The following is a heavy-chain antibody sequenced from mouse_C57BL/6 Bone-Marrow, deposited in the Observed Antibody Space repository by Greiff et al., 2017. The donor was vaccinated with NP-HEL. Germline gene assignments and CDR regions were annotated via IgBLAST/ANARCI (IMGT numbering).Heavy chain of an antibody. V-gene: IGHV1-15*01. CDR2: IDPETGGT. CDR1: GYTFTDYE. Sequence: VQLQQSGAELVRPGASVTLSCKASGYTFTDYEMHWVKQTPVHGLEWIGAIDPETGGTAYNQKFKGKAILTADKSSSTAYMELRSLTSEDSAVYYCTRLGGNYEFAYWGQGTLVTVSA. CDR3: TRLGGNYEFAY. D-gene: IGHD2-1*01. J-gene: IGHJ3*01.